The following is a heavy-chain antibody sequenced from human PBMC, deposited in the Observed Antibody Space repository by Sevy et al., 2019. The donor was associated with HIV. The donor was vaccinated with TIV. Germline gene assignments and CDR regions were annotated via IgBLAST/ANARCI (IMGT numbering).Heavy chain of an antibody. CDR2: IIPIFGTA. CDR3: ARVNYYGSGSYYNPLDY. CDR1: GGTFSSYA. D-gene: IGHD3-10*01. V-gene: IGHV1-69*13. J-gene: IGHJ4*02. Sequence: ASVKVSCKASGGTFSSYAISWVRQAPGQGLEWMGGIIPIFGTANYAQKFQGRVTITADESTGPAYMELSSLRSEDTAVYYCARVNYYGSGSYYNPLDYWGQGTLVTVSS.